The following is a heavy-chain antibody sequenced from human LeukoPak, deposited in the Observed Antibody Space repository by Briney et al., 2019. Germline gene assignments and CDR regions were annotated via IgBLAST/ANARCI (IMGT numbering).Heavy chain of an antibody. CDR3: ARGYDFWSGYYPYGMDV. Sequence: GRSLRLSCAASGFTFSSYGMHWVRQAPGKGLEWVAVIWYGGSNKYYADSVKGRFTISRDNSKNTLYLQMNSLRAEDTAVYYCARGYDFWSGYYPYGMDVWGQGTTVTVSS. D-gene: IGHD3-3*01. CDR2: IWYGGSNK. J-gene: IGHJ6*02. CDR1: GFTFSSYG. V-gene: IGHV3-33*01.